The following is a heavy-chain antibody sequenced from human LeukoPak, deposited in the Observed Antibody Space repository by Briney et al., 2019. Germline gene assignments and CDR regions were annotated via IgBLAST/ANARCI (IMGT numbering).Heavy chain of an antibody. J-gene: IGHJ4*02. CDR2: ISGSGGST. Sequence: LAGGSLRLSCAASGFTVSSNYMSWVRQAPGKGLEWVSVISGSGGSTYYADSVKGRFTISRDNSKNTLYLQMNSLRAEDTAVYYCARRAGAYSHPYDYWGQGTLVTVSS. CDR1: GFTVSSNY. D-gene: IGHD4/OR15-4a*01. CDR3: ARRAGAYSHPYDY. V-gene: IGHV3-53*01.